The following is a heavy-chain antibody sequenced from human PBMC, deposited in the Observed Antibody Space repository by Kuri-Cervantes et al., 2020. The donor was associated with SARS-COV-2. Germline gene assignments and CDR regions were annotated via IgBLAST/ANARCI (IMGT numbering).Heavy chain of an antibody. CDR3: TRPISYCSGGSCYTTKWENDAFDI. V-gene: IGHV3-21*06. Sequence: GESLKISCAASGFTFSSYTLNWVRQAPGKGLEWVSSVTSSGDYIYYADSVKGRFTISRDNAKSSLYLQMNSLRAEDTAVYYCTRPISYCSGGSCYTTKWENDAFDIWGQGTMVTVSS. CDR2: VTSSGDYI. CDR1: GFTFSSYT. J-gene: IGHJ3*02. D-gene: IGHD2-15*01.